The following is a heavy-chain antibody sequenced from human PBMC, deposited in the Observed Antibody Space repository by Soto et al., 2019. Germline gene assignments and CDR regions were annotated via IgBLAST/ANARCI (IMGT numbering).Heavy chain of an antibody. Sequence: SETLSLTCTVSGRSISSYYWSWIRQPPGNGLEWIGYIYYSGSTNYNPSLKSRVTISVDTSKNQFSLKLSSVTAADTAVYYCARSFSRRGGSPNFSFDYWGQGTLVT. V-gene: IGHV4-59*08. D-gene: IGHD1-26*01. CDR2: IYYSGST. J-gene: IGHJ4*02. CDR1: GRSISSYY. CDR3: ARSFSRRGGSPNFSFDY.